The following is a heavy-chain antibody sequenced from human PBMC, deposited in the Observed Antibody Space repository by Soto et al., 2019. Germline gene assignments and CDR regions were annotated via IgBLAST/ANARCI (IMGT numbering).Heavy chain of an antibody. Sequence: ASVKVSCQASGYTFTSYAMHWVRQAPGQRLKWMGWINAGNGNTKYSQRFQGRVTITRDTSASTAYMELSSLRSEDTAVYYCARDPSYYGMDVWGQGTTVTVSS. CDR2: INAGNGNT. CDR3: ARDPSYYGMDV. V-gene: IGHV1-3*01. J-gene: IGHJ6*02. CDR1: GYTFTSYA.